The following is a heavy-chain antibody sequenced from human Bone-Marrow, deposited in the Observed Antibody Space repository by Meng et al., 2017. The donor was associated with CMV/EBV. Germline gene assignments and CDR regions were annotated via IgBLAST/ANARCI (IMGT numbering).Heavy chain of an antibody. CDR2: IFYTGSA. V-gene: IGHV4-59*12. J-gene: IGHJ6*02. D-gene: IGHD2-15*01. CDR3: ARAVRRYCSGGSCYLSYYYGMDV. CDR1: GGSINDYY. Sequence: SETLSLTCTVSGGSINDYYWSWIRQPPGKGLEWLGYIFYTGSAFYYNPSLKSRLTISVDRSQNQFSLKLSSVTAADTAVYYCARAVRRYCSGGSCYLSYYYGMDVWGQGTTVTVSS.